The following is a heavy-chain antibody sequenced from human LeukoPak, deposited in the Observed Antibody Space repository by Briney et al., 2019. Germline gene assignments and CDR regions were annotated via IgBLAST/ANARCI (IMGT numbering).Heavy chain of an antibody. CDR1: GFTFSSYD. J-gene: IGHJ4*02. Sequence: PGGSLRLSCAASGFTFSSYDMHWVRQATGKGLEWVSAIGTAGDTYYPGSVKGRFTISRENAKNSLYLQMNSLRAGDTAVYYCARGRYDSSGYLMGGFDYWGQGTLVTVSS. V-gene: IGHV3-13*01. D-gene: IGHD3-22*01. CDR2: IGTAGDT. CDR3: ARGRYDSSGYLMGGFDY.